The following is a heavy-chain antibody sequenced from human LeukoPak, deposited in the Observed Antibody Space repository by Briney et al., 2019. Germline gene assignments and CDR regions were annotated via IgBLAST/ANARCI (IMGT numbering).Heavy chain of an antibody. J-gene: IGHJ4*02. CDR1: GFTFSSYG. CDR2: ISYDGSNK. Sequence: GGSLRLSCAASGFTFSSYGMHWVRQAPGKGLVWVAVISYDGSNKYYADSVKGRFTISRDNSKNTLYLQMNSLRAEDTAVYYCAKEDYVLDYWGQGTLVTVSS. D-gene: IGHD4-17*01. CDR3: AKEDYVLDY. V-gene: IGHV3-30*18.